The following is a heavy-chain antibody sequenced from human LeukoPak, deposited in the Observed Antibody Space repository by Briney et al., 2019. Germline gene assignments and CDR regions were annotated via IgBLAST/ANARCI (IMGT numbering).Heavy chain of an antibody. CDR3: ARIDYDILTGYS. CDR1: GGSISSSNYY. Sequence: SETLSLTCTVSGGSISSSNYYWGWLRQPPGKGLEWIGSMFCSGSTYYNPSLKSRVTISAYMSKNQFSPKLSSVTAADTAVYYCARIDYDILTGYSWGQGTLVTVSS. D-gene: IGHD3-9*01. J-gene: IGHJ5*02. V-gene: IGHV4-39*01. CDR2: MFCSGST.